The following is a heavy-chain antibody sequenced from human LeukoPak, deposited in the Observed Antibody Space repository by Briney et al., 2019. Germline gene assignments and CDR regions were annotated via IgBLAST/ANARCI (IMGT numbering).Heavy chain of an antibody. CDR1: GFTFSSYS. CDR3: ARDASFRAAASTGYYYGMDV. V-gene: IGHV3-21*01. J-gene: IGHJ6*02. Sequence: GGSLRLSCAASGFTFSSYSMNWVRQAPGKGLEWVSSISSSSSYIYYADSVKGRFTISRDNAKNSLYLQMNSLRAEDTAVYYCARDASFRAAASTGYYYGMDVWGQGTTVTVSS. CDR2: ISSSSSYI. D-gene: IGHD6-13*01.